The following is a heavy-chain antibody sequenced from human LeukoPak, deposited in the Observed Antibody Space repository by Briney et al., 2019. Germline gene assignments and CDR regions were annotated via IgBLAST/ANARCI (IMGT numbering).Heavy chain of an antibody. CDR3: ARDGSTWSNWFDP. Sequence: GGSLRLSCAASGLTFSNYWMHWVRQAPGKGLVWVSRINSDGSSTSYADSVKGRFTISRDNAKNTLYLQMDSLRAEDTAVYYCARDGSTWSNWFDPWGQGTLVTVSS. CDR1: GLTFSNYW. CDR2: INSDGSST. J-gene: IGHJ5*02. V-gene: IGHV3-74*01. D-gene: IGHD6-13*01.